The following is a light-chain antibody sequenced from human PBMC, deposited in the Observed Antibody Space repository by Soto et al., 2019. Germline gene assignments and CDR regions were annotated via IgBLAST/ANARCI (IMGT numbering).Light chain of an antibody. CDR2: KAS. CDR3: QQYNSYPWT. J-gene: IGKJ1*01. V-gene: IGKV1-5*03. Sequence: DIKMAESAVTLIAVVGDTVKITCRASQSISSWLAWYQQKPGKAPKLLIYKASTLESGVPSNFSGSGPGTEFTLTISSLQPEDFATYYCQQYNSYPWTFGQGTKVDIK. CDR1: QSISSW.